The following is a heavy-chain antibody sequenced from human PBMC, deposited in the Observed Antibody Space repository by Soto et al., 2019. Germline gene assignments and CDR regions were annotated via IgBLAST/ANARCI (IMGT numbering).Heavy chain of an antibody. V-gene: IGHV3-48*02. Sequence: EVQLVEFGGGLIQPGGSLRLSCAASGFTFSSHSINWVRQAPGKGLEWVSYISGSGATKYYADSVKGRFTISRDNARNSLYLQMSSLSDEDTAVYYCARAIRGFSYVVDYWGQGTLVTVSS. D-gene: IGHD5-18*01. CDR2: ISGSGATK. CDR3: ARAIRGFSYVVDY. CDR1: GFTFSSHS. J-gene: IGHJ4*02.